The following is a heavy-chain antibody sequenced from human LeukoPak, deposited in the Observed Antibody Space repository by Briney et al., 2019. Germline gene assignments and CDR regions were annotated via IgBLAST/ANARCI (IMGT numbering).Heavy chain of an antibody. J-gene: IGHJ4*02. Sequence: GASVKASCKPSGYTFIDHYLHWVRQAPGQGLESLGWIDPDTGDTNYPQKFQGRVTMTRDTSIRTAYMELNRLRSDDTAVYYCARAGHNSNSGGYDFWGLGTLVTVSS. D-gene: IGHD3-22*01. CDR2: IDPDTGDT. CDR1: GYTFIDHY. CDR3: ARAGHNSNSGGYDF. V-gene: IGHV1-2*02.